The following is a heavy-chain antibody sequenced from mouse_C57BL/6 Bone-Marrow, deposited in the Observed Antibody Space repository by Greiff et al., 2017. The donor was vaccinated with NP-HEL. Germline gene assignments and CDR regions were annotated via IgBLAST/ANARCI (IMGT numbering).Heavy chain of an antibody. CDR3: ARDGYDFYAMDY. CDR2: SRNKANDYTT. Sequence: EVNVVESGGGLVQSGRSLRLSCATSGFTFSDFYMEWVRQAPGKGLEWIAASRNKANDYTTEYSASVKGRFIVSRDTSQSILYLQMNALRAEDTAIYYCARDGYDFYAMDYWGQGTSVTVSS. D-gene: IGHD1-1*02. CDR1: GFTFSDFY. J-gene: IGHJ4*01. V-gene: IGHV7-1*01.